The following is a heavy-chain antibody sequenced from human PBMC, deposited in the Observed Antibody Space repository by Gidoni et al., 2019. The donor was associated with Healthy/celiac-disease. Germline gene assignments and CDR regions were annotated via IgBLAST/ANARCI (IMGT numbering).Heavy chain of an antibody. CDR3: AREDSSGQGDHY. CDR1: GGTFSSYT. V-gene: IGHV1-69*08. CDR2: ISPILGIA. Sequence: HVQLPQSGAAVRTPGSSVKASCKPAGGTFSSYTISWVRQAPGQGLEWLGRISPILGIANYAQKFQGRVTITADKSTSTAYMELSSLRSEDTAVYYCAREDSSGQGDHYWGQGTLVTVSS. J-gene: IGHJ4*02. D-gene: IGHD3-22*01.